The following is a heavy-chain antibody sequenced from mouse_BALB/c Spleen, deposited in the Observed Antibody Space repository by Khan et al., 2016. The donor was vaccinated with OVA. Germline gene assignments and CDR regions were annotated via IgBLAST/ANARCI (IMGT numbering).Heavy chain of an antibody. J-gene: IGHJ3*01. D-gene: IGHD2-2*01. CDR1: GYSFTSYY. CDR2: IDPFSGGT. CDR3: SRHGHVAWLTY. Sequence: EVQLQQSGPELMKPGASVKISCKASGYSFTSYYIHWVMQSHGKTLEWIGYIDPFSGGTTYNQKFEGKATLTVDKSSSTAYIHLSNLTSEDSAVHYCSRHGHVAWLTYWGQGTLVTVSA. V-gene: IGHV1S135*01.